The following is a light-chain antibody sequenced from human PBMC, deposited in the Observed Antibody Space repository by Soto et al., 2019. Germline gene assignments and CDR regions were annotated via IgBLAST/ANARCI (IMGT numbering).Light chain of an antibody. V-gene: IGKV3-15*01. CDR3: QQYNDWPQT. Sequence: IVLTQSPVTLSLSPGERSTLSCRASQSISSTYLAWYQQKRGQAPRLLIYAASTRATGIPARFSGSGSGTEFTLTISSLQSEDFAVYYCQQYNDWPQTFGQGTTVDIK. CDR1: QSISSTY. CDR2: AAS. J-gene: IGKJ1*01.